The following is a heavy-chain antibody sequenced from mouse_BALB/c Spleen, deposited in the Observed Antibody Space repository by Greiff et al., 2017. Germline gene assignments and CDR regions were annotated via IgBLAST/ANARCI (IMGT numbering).Heavy chain of an antibody. D-gene: IGHD2-10*02. V-gene: IGHV2-6-5*01. CDR1: GFSLTDYG. CDR3: AKQGYGNSDYYAMDY. Sequence: VQLQQSGPGLVAPSQSLSITCTVSGFSLTDYGVSWIRQPPGKGLEWLGVIWGGGSTYYNSALKSRLSISKDNSKSQVFLKMNSLQTDDTAMYYCAKQGYGNSDYYAMDYWGQGTSVTVSS. J-gene: IGHJ4*01. CDR2: IWGGGST.